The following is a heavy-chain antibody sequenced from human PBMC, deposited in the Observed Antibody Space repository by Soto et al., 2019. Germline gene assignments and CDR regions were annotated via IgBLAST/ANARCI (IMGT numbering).Heavy chain of an antibody. V-gene: IGHV3-49*03. CDR2: IRSKAYGGTT. CDR1: GFTFGDYA. J-gene: IGHJ4*02. Sequence: GESLKISCTASGFTFGDYAMSWFRQAPGKGLEWVGFIRSKAYGGTTEYAASVKGRFTISRDDSKSIAYLQMNSLKTEDTAVYYCTRDDHYYGDYAYMNYRGQGTLVTVSS. CDR3: TRDDHYYGDYAYMNY. D-gene: IGHD4-17*01.